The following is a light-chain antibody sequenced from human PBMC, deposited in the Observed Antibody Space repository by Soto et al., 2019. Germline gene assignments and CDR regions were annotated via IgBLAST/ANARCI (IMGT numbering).Light chain of an antibody. Sequence: QSVLTQSPSASASLGASVKLTCTLSSGHNNYAIAWHQQQPEKGPRYLMKLNSDGSHTKGDRIPDRFSGSSSGAERYLTISSLQSEDEADYYCQTWDTGMVFGGGTKLTVL. J-gene: IGLJ2*01. CDR3: QTWDTGMV. CDR1: SGHNNYA. CDR2: LNSDGSH. V-gene: IGLV4-69*01.